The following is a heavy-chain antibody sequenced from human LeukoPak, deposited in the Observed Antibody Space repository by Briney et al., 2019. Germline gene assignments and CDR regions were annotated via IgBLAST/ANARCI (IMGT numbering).Heavy chain of an antibody. V-gene: IGHV4-59*01. CDR3: ARINSSGWIDY. J-gene: IGHJ4*01. CDR1: GGSISSYY. D-gene: IGHD6-19*01. CDR2: IYYSGST. Sequence: SETLSLTCTVSGGSISSYYWSWIRQPPGKGLEWIGYIYYSGSTNYNPSLKSRVTISVDTSKNQFSLKLSSVTAADTAVYYCARINSSGWIDYWGQGTLVTVPS.